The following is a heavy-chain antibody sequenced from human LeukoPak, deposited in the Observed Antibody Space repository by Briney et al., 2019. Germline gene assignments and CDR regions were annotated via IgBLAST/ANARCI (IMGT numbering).Heavy chain of an antibody. CDR3: STEYYGSANFNY. Sequence: GGSLRLSCAASGFTFSNAWMSWVRQAPGKGLEWIGHIKSNTAGGTTDYAAPVKGRFTISRDDPKNTLFLQMNSLKTEDTAVYYCSTEYYGSANFNYWGQGTLVTVSS. CDR1: GFTFSNAW. J-gene: IGHJ4*02. V-gene: IGHV3-15*01. CDR2: IKSNTAGGTT. D-gene: IGHD3-10*01.